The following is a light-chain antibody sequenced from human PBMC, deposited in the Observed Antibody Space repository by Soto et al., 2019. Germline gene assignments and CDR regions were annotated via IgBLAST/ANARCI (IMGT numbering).Light chain of an antibody. CDR2: ENN. J-gene: IGLJ3*02. CDR1: SSNIGNNY. Sequence: QAVVTQPPSVSAAPGQKVTIPCSGRSSNIGNNYVSWYRRLPGTAPKLLIYENNKRPSRIPDRFSGSKSGTSATLGITGLQTGDEADYYCGTWDSSLSAVLFGGGTKLTVL. V-gene: IGLV1-51*01. CDR3: GTWDSSLSAVL.